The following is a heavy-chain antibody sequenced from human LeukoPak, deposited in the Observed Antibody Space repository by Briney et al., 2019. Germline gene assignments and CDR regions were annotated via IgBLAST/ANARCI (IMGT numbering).Heavy chain of an antibody. J-gene: IGHJ4*02. Sequence: SETLSLTCTVSGGSISSGGYYWSWIRQHPGKGLEWIGYIYHSGSTYYNPSLKSRVTISVDRSKNQFSLKLSSVTAADTAVYYCARENFDWSFDYWGQGTLVTVSS. CDR2: IYHSGST. D-gene: IGHD3-9*01. CDR1: GGSISSGGYY. V-gene: IGHV4-30-2*01. CDR3: ARENFDWSFDY.